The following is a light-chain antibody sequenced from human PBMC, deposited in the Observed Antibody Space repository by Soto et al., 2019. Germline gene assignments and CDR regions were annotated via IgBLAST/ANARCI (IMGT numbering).Light chain of an antibody. CDR3: KSYAGSNTYV. CDR2: EVV. J-gene: IGLJ7*01. V-gene: IGLV2-8*01. Sequence: QSVPTQPPSASGSPGQSVTISCTGTKNDIGVYDFVSWYQHHPGKAPRLIIYEVVQRPSGVPDRFSGSKSGNTASLTVSGLQAADEADYFCKSYAGSNTYVFGSGTQLTV. CDR1: KNDIGVYDF.